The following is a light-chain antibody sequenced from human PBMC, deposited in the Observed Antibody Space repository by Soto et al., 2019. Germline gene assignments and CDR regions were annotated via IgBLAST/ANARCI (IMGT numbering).Light chain of an antibody. CDR2: DAS. Sequence: EIVLTQSPGTLSLSPAERATLSCRASQSVSGSYLAWYQQKPGLAPRLIIYDASTRATGIPARFSGSGSGTDFTLTISSLEPEDFAVYYCHQRQYWPPITFGQGTRLEIK. CDR1: QSVSGSY. J-gene: IGKJ5*01. V-gene: IGKV3D-20*02. CDR3: HQRQYWPPIT.